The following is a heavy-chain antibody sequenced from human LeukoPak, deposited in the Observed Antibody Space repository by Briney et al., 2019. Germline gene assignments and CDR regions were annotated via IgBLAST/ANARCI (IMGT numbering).Heavy chain of an antibody. CDR1: GGTFSSYA. CDR2: IIPILGIA. V-gene: IGHV1-69*04. CDR3: ARPLDGGNSAGWFDP. D-gene: IGHD4-23*01. Sequence: GASVKVSCKASGGTFSSYAISWVRQAPGLGLEWMGRIIPILGIANYAQKFQGRVTITADKSTSTAYMELSSLRSEDTAVYYCARPLDGGNSAGWFDPWGQGTLVTVSS. J-gene: IGHJ5*02.